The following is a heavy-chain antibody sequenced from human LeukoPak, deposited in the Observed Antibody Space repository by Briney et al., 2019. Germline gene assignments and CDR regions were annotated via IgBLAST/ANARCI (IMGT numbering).Heavy chain of an antibody. V-gene: IGHV3-30*03. CDR3: ARDSGDY. Sequence: PGGSLRLSCAASGFTFSSYWMSWVRQAPGKGLEWVAVISYDGSKKYYADSVKGRFTISRDNSKNTVYLQMNSLRVEDTAVYYCARDSGDYWGQGTLVTVSS. CDR2: ISYDGSKK. J-gene: IGHJ4*02. CDR1: GFTFSSYW.